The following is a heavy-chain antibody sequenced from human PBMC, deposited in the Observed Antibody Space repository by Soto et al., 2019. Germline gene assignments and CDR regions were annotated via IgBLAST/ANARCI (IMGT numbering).Heavy chain of an antibody. CDR3: ARPVKGSGWYAAFDI. CDR1: GYTFASYY. Sequence: GASVKVSCKASGYTFASYYMHWVRQAPGQGLEWMGIINPSGGSTSYAQKFQGRVTMTRDTSTSTVYMELGSLRSEDTAVYYCARPVKGSGWYAAFDIWGQGTMVTVSS. J-gene: IGHJ3*02. D-gene: IGHD6-19*01. V-gene: IGHV1-46*03. CDR2: INPSGGST.